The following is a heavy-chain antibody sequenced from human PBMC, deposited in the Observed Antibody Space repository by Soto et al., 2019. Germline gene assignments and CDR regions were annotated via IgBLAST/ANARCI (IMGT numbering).Heavy chain of an antibody. D-gene: IGHD1-26*01. CDR1: GGSISSYY. CDR2: IYFRGTT. V-gene: IGHV4-59*12. Sequence: SETLSLTCTVSGGSISSYYWSWIRQPPGKGLEWIGYIYFRGTTNYNPSLKSRVTISADKSKNQFSLKLTSVTAADTAVYYCARVSGSYYYGMGVWGQGTTVTVSS. CDR3: ARVSGSYYYGMGV. J-gene: IGHJ6*02.